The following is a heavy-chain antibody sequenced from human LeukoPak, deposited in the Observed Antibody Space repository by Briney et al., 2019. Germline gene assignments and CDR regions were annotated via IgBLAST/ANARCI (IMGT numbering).Heavy chain of an antibody. CDR1: GYSFGTNW. J-gene: IGHJ6*02. V-gene: IGHV5-51*01. CDR2: IYPGDSDT. CDR3: VRVLWTWALNYYYGMDV. Sequence: GESLKISCTGSGYSFGTNWIGWVRQMPGKGLEWMGIIYPGDSDTRYSPSFQGQVTISADKSISTAYLQWSSLKASDTAMYYCVRVLWTWALNYYYGMDVWGQGTTVTVSS. D-gene: IGHD2-8*02.